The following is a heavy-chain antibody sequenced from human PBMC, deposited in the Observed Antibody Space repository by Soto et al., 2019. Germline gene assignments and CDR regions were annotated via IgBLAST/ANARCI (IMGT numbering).Heavy chain of an antibody. V-gene: IGHV3-53*02. CDR2: IYSGGTT. CDR1: GFTVITNY. J-gene: IGHJ4*02. Sequence: EVQLVETGGGLIQPGGSLRLSCAASGFTVITNYMSWVRQAPGKGLEWVSVIYSGGTTDYADSVKGRFTISRDNSKNTVYLQMNSLRAEDTAVYYCARSPLRRGTNYWGQGTLVTVSS. CDR3: ARSPLRRGTNY. D-gene: IGHD1-26*01.